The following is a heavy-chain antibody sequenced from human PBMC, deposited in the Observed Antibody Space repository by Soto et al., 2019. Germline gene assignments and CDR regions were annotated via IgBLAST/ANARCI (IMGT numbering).Heavy chain of an antibody. CDR2: IYKSATT. CDR3: ARGRYCLTGRCFPNWFDS. CDR1: GDSISTVDYF. J-gene: IGHJ5*01. D-gene: IGHD2-15*01. V-gene: IGHV4-30-4*01. Sequence: SETLSLTCSVSGDSISTVDYFWAWIRQPPGQALEYIGYIYKSATTYYNPSFESRVAISLDTSNGQFSLNVTSVTAADTAVYFCARGRYCLTGRCFPNWFDSWGQGTLVTVSS.